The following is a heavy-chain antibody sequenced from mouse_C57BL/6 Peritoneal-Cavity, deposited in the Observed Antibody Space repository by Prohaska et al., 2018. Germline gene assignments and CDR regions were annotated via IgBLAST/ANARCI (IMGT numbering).Heavy chain of an antibody. CDR2: IKPDSSTI. CDR3: ATYYGNYGVAD. CDR1: VIDFSRYW. Sequence: EVTLLQSGGGLVQPGGSLKLSCAASVIDFSRYWMSCVRRAPGKGLEWIGEIKPDSSTINYATSLKEKFIIYRDNDKNTRYREMSKVRYDDTALYYCATYYGNYGVADWGQATLVIASA. J-gene: IGHJ3*01. V-gene: IGHV4-1*01. D-gene: IGHD2-10*01.